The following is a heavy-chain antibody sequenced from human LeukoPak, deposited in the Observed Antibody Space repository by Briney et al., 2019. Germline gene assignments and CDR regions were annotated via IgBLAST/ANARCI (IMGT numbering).Heavy chain of an antibody. V-gene: IGHV3-30*18. CDR3: AKDRYSSGWYDAFDI. Sequence: GGSLRLSCAASGFTFNNYGMHWVRQAPGKGLEWVAVISYDGSNKYYADSVKGRFTISRDNSKNTLYLQMNSLRAEDTAVYYCAKDRYSSGWYDAFDIWGQGTMVTVSS. CDR2: ISYDGSNK. CDR1: GFTFNNYG. J-gene: IGHJ3*02. D-gene: IGHD6-19*01.